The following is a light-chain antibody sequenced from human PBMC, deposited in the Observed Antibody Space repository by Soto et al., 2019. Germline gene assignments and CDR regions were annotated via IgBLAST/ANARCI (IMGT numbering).Light chain of an antibody. CDR1: QSVSTN. CDR2: DES. CDR3: QHPSKSPPT. J-gene: IGKJ5*01. V-gene: IGKV3-11*01. Sequence: IVMAQSPATLSVSPGERATLSCRASQSVSTNLACYQQKPGQAPSLLIYDESNGANGTAARFSGRSSGTDFTLIISSQAPDYSAVYYRQHPSKSPPTFGQGTRLEIK.